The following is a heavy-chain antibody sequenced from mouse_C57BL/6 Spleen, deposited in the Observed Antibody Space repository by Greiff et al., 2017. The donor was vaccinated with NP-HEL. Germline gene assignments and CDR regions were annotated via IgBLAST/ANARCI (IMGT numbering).Heavy chain of an antibody. D-gene: IGHD4-1*01. CDR2: INPSNGGT. Sequence: QVQLQQPGTELVKPGASVKLSCKASGYTFTSYWMPWVKQRPGQGLEWIGNINPSNGGTNYNEKFKSKATLNVDKSSSTAYMQLSSLTSEDSAVYYCARERVTGGFYAMDYWGQGTSVTVSS. V-gene: IGHV1-53*01. CDR1: GYTFTSYW. CDR3: ARERVTGGFYAMDY. J-gene: IGHJ4*01.